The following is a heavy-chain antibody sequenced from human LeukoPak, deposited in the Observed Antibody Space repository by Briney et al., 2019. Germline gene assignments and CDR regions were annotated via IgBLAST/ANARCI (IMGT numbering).Heavy chain of an antibody. J-gene: IGHJ4*02. CDR3: ARATAPLRPTASFDY. CDR2: IIPIFGTA. D-gene: IGHD5-12*01. CDR1: GGTFSSYA. Sequence: GSSVKVSCKASGGTFSSYAISWVRQAPGQGLEWMGGIIPIFGTANYAQKFQGRVTITADESTSTAYMELSSLRSEDTAVYYCARATAPLRPTASFDYWGQGTLVTVSS. V-gene: IGHV1-69*01.